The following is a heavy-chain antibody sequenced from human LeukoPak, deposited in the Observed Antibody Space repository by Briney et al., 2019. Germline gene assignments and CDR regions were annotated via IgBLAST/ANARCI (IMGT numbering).Heavy chain of an antibody. CDR3: SRGGQLVTPYYFDY. D-gene: IGHD6-6*01. Sequence: VASVKVSCKASGYTFTGYFIHWVRQAPGQGLEWMGWINPNTGSAKFAQKFQGWVTMTRDTSITTAYMELRRLTSDDTAVYYCSRGGQLVTPYYFDYWGQGTLVTVSS. CDR2: INPNTGSA. J-gene: IGHJ4*02. CDR1: GYTFTGYF. V-gene: IGHV1-2*04.